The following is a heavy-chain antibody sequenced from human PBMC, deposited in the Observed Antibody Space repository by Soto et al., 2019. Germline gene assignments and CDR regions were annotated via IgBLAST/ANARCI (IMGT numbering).Heavy chain of an antibody. CDR2: INHSGST. Sequence: QVQLQQWGAGLLKPSETLSLTCAVYGGSFSGYYWSWIRQPPGKGLEWIGEINHSGSTNYNPSLKSRVTISVDTSKNQFSLKLSSVTAADTAVYYCARAGGAIVVVPALIVYFDYWGQGTLVTVSS. CDR3: ARAGGAIVVVPALIVYFDY. CDR1: GGSFSGYY. D-gene: IGHD2-2*01. J-gene: IGHJ4*02. V-gene: IGHV4-34*01.